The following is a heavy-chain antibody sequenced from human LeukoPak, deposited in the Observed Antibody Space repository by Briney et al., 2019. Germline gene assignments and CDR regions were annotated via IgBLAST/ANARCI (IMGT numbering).Heavy chain of an antibody. Sequence: ASVKVSCKASGYTFTSYGISWVRQAPGQGLEWMGWISAYNGNTNYAQKLQGRVTMTTDTSTSTAYMELRSLRSDDTAVYYCARADIVVVVQNYYYYGMDVWGQGTTVTVSS. J-gene: IGHJ6*02. CDR3: ARADIVVVVQNYYYYGMDV. D-gene: IGHD2-15*01. CDR2: ISAYNGNT. CDR1: GYTFTSYG. V-gene: IGHV1-18*01.